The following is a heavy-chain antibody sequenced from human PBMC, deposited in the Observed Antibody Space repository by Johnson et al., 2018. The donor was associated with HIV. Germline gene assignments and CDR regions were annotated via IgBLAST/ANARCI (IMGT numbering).Heavy chain of an antibody. V-gene: IGHV3-30-3*01. J-gene: IGHJ3*02. D-gene: IGHD6-19*01. CDR1: GFTFSSYA. CDR3: ARGRSLRSVAGDDASDI. CDR2: ISYDGSNK. Sequence: QVQLVESGGGVVQPGRSLRLSCVASGFTFSSYAMHWVRQAPGKGLEWVAVISYDGSNKYYADSVKGRFTISRDNSKNTLYLQMNSLRAEDTAVYYCARGRSLRSVAGDDASDIWGQGTMVTVSS.